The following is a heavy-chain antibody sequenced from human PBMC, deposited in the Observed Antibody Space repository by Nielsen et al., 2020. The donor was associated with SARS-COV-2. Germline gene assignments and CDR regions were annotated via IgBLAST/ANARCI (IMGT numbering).Heavy chain of an antibody. CDR3: ATHTGSYSYYGADV. V-gene: IGHV4-59*11. D-gene: IGHD1-26*01. Sequence: ESLKISCTVSGGSISSHYWTWIRQFPGKGMEWIGYNYYSGSANYNPSLKSRVTISIDTSNNKFSLNLTSMTAANTAVYYCATHTGSYSYYGADVWGQGITVIVSS. J-gene: IGHJ6*02. CDR2: NYYSGSA. CDR1: GGSISSHY.